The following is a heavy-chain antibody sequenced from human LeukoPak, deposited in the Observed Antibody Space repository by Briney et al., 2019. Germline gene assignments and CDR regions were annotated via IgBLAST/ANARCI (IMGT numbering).Heavy chain of an antibody. CDR2: IYYSGST. CDR1: GGSISSSSYY. CDR3: ARLQATVTIHAYFDY. D-gene: IGHD4-17*01. V-gene: IGHV4-61*05. Sequence: SETLSLTCTVSGGSISSSSYYWGWIRQPPGKGLEWIGYIYYSGSTNYNPSLKSRVTISVDTSKNQFSLKLSSVTAADTAVYYCARLQATVTIHAYFDYWGQGTLVTVSS. J-gene: IGHJ4*01.